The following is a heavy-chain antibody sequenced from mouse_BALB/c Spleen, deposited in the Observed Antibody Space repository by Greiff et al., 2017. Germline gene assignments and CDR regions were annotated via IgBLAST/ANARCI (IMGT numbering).Heavy chain of an antibody. V-gene: IGHV5-6-5*01. J-gene: IGHJ2*01. CDR3: ARGRVYYYGSSYYFDY. D-gene: IGHD1-1*01. CDR1: GFTFSSYA. Sequence: EVKLVESGGGLVKPGGSLKLSCAASGFTFSSYAMSWVRQTPEKRLEWVASISSGGSTYYPDSVKGRFTISRDNARNILYLQMSSLRSEDTAMYYCARGRVYYYGSSYYFDYWGQGTTLTVSS. CDR2: ISSGGST.